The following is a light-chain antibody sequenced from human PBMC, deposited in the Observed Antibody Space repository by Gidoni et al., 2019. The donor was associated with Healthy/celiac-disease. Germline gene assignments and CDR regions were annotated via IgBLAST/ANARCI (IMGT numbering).Light chain of an antibody. V-gene: IGKV3-15*01. CDR3: QQYKNWPPIT. Sequence: EIVMTQSPATLSVSPGERATLTCRASQSVSSNLAWYQQKPGQAPRLLIYGSSTRATGSPARFSGSGSGTEFTLTISSLQSEDFAVDYCQQYKNWPPITFGQGTKVEIK. J-gene: IGKJ1*01. CDR1: QSVSSN. CDR2: GSS.